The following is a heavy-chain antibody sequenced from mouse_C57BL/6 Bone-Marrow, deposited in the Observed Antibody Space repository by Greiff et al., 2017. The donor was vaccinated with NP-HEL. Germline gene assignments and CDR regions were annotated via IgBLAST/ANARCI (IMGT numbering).Heavy chain of an antibody. J-gene: IGHJ4*01. V-gene: IGHV1-81*01. CDR1: GYTFTSYG. CDR2: IYPRSGNT. D-gene: IGHD1-1*01. Sequence: QVQLKQSGAELARPGASVKLSCKASGYTFTSYGISWVKQRTGQGLEWIGEIYPRSGNTYYNEKFKGKATLTADKSSSTAYMELRSLTSEDSAVYFCARSYYGSSSYYYAMDYWGQGTSVTVSS. CDR3: ARSYYGSSSYYYAMDY.